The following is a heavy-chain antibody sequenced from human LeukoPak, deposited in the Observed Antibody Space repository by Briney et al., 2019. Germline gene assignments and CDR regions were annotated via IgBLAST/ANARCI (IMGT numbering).Heavy chain of an antibody. V-gene: IGHV3-11*01. CDR2: ISSSGSTI. CDR1: GFTFSDYY. CDR3: ATGYGDYAYYFDY. D-gene: IGHD4-17*01. Sequence: GGFLRLSCAASGFTFSDYYMSWIRQAPGKGLEWVSYISSSGSTIYYADSVKGRFTISRDNAKNSLYLQMNSLRAEDTALYYCATGYGDYAYYFDYWGQGTLVTVSS. J-gene: IGHJ4*02.